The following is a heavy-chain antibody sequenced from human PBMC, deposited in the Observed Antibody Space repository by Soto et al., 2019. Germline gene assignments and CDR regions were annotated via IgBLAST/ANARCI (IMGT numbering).Heavy chain of an antibody. Sequence: QVQLVQSGAEVKKPGASVKVSCKASGYTFTSYDINWVRQATGQGLEWMGWMNPNSGNTGYAQKFQGRVTMTRNTSISTAYMELXXXXXXXXXXXXCAREGVRGMDVWGQGTTVTVSS. D-gene: IGHD3-16*01. V-gene: IGHV1-8*01. CDR2: MNPNSGNT. CDR1: GYTFTSYD. J-gene: IGHJ6*02. CDR3: AREGVRGMDV.